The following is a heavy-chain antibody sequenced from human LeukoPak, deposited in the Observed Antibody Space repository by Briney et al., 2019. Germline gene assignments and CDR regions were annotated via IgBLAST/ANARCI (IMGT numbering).Heavy chain of an antibody. CDR2: SSGSGDDT. CDR3: AKFRGIPTTVTQD. J-gene: IGHJ1*01. D-gene: IGHD4-17*01. CDR1: GFTFRNYA. Sequence: GGSLRLSCAASGFTFRNYAMGWVRQAPGKGLEWVSTSSGSGDDTYYADSVKGRFTISRDKSKNTLYLQMSGLRAEDTAVYYCAKFRGIPTTVTQDWGQGTLVTVSS. V-gene: IGHV3-23*01.